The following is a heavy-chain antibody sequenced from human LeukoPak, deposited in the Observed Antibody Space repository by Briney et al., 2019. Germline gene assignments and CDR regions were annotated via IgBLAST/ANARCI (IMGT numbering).Heavy chain of an antibody. CDR1: GGSISSYY. CDR3: ARGLRSDDAFDI. D-gene: IGHD4-17*01. J-gene: IGHJ3*02. CDR2: ICYSGST. Sequence: SETPSLTCTVSGGSISSYYWSWIRQPPGKGLEWIGYICYSGSTNYNPSLKSRVTISVDTSKNQFSLKLSSVTAADTAVYYCARGLRSDDAFDIWGQGTMVTVSS. V-gene: IGHV4-59*01.